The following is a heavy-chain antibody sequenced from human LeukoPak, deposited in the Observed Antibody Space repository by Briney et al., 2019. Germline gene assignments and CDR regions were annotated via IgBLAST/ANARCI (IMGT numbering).Heavy chain of an antibody. Sequence: GGSLRLSCAASGFTFSSYWMHWVRQAPGKGLVWVSRINSGGSITTYADFVKGRFTISRDNANNTLYLQMNSLKAEDTAVYCCVKIGESWGQDTLVTVSS. J-gene: IGHJ1*01. CDR3: VKIGES. V-gene: IGHV3-74*01. CDR1: GFTFSSYW. CDR2: INSGGSIT. D-gene: IGHD2/OR15-2a*01.